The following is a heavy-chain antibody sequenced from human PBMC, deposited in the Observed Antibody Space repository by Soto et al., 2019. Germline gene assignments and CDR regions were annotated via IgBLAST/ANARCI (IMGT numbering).Heavy chain of an antibody. D-gene: IGHD4-4*01. V-gene: IGHV3-23*01. J-gene: IGHJ6*02. CDR3: AKEHDYSTPEYYYYGMDV. CDR1: GFTFSSYA. Sequence: GGSLRLSCAASGFTFSSYAMSWVRQAPGKGLEWVSAISGSGGSTYYADSVKGRFTISRDNSKNTLYLQMNSLRAEDTAVYYCAKEHDYSTPEYYYYGMDVWGQGTTVTVSS. CDR2: ISGSGGST.